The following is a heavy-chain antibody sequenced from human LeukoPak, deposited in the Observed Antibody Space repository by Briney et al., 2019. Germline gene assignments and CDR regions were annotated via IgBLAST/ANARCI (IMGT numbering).Heavy chain of an antibody. D-gene: IGHD6-13*01. CDR3: ARRGALFIAAAGTNFDY. V-gene: IGHV4-34*01. CDR2: INHSGST. CDR1: GGSFSGYY. J-gene: IGHJ4*02. Sequence: SETLSLTCAVYGGSFSGYYRSWIRQPPGKGLEWIGEINHSGSTNYNPSLKSRVTISVDTSKNQFSLKLSSVTAADTAVYYCARRGALFIAAAGTNFDYWGQGTLVTVSS.